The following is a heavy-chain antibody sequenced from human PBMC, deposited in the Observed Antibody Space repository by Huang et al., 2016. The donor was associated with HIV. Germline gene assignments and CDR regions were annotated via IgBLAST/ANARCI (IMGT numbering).Heavy chain of an antibody. J-gene: IGHJ4*02. V-gene: IGHV2-5*02. CDR2: MYWDDDN. CDR3: AHIHSSLDYFDY. Sequence: QITLKESGPAVVKHTQTLSLTCTFSGFSLSTSGLGVGWIPQPPDKALDWLALMYWDDDNRDTSSLRSRLTITKDTSKNQVVLTMSNLDPVDTGTYYCAHIHSSLDYFDYWGRGTLVTVSS. CDR1: GFSLSTSGLG.